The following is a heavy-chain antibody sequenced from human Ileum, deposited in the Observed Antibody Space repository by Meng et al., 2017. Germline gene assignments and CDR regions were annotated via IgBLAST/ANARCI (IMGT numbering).Heavy chain of an antibody. D-gene: IGHD1-1*01. V-gene: IGHV3-72*01. Sequence: EMQLVESGGGLVQPGGSLRLSCGASGFSFSDHHMDWVRQAPGKGLEWVGRTRNKADNYTTEYAASVKGRFTISRDDSKNSLNLQMNSLKTEDTAVYYCVAKILRPQRRDYWGQGTLVTVSS. J-gene: IGHJ4*02. CDR1: GFSFSDHH. CDR3: VAKILRPQRRDY. CDR2: TRNKADNYTT.